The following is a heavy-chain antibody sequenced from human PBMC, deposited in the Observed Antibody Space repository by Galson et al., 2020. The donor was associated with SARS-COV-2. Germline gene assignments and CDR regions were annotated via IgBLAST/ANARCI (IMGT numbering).Heavy chain of an antibody. V-gene: IGHV4-61*02. CDR2: ISTSGST. CDR1: GGSITRGRYY. D-gene: IGHD4-17*01. CDR3: SRAVDPSVTTEERTYDPFYGIDV. J-gene: IGHJ6*02. Sequence: SETLSLTCTVSGGSITRGRYYWSWIRQPAGKGLEWIGRISTSGSTNYNPSLKSRLTMSLDTSKTRFSLNLSSVTAAATAVYYCSRAVDPSVTTEERTYDPFYGIDVWGQGTTVTVSS.